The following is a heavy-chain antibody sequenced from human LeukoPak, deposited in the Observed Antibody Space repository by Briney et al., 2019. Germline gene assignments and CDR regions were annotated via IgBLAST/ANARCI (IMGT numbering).Heavy chain of an antibody. V-gene: IGHV3-21*01. CDR3: ARDRVSTVTYFDY. CDR1: GFTFSSYS. CDR2: ISSSSSYI. Sequence: SGGSLRLSCAASGFTFSSYSMTWVRQAPGKGLEWVSSISSSSSYIYYADSVKGRFTISRDNAKNSLYLQMNSLRAEDTAVYYCARDRVSTVTYFDYWGQGTLVTVSS. D-gene: IGHD4-17*01. J-gene: IGHJ4*02.